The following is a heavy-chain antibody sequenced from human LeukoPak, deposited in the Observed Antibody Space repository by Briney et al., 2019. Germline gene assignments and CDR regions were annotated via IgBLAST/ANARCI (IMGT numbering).Heavy chain of an antibody. CDR2: ISSSSSYT. Sequence: GGSLRLSCAASGFTFSDYYMSWLRQAPGQGLEWVSYISSSSSYTNYADYVKGRFTISRDNAKNSLYLQMNSLRAEDTAVYFWARDSVLGGDYWGQGTLVTVSS. J-gene: IGHJ4*02. CDR1: GFTFSDYY. D-gene: IGHD3-10*01. V-gene: IGHV3-11*06. CDR3: ARDSVLGGDY.